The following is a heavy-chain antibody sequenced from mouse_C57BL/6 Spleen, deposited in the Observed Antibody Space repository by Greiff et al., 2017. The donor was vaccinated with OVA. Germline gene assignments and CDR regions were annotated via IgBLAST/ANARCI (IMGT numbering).Heavy chain of an antibody. CDR3: ARGYYDGRYYYAMDY. V-gene: IGHV1-69*01. J-gene: IGHJ4*01. D-gene: IGHD2-3*01. Sequence: QVQLQQPGAELVMPGASVKLSCKASGYTFTSYWMHWVKQRPGQGLEWIGEIDPSDSYTNYNQKFKGKSTLTVDKSSSTAYMQLSSLTSEDSAVYYCARGYYDGRYYYAMDYWGQGTSVTVSS. CDR1: GYTFTSYW. CDR2: IDPSDSYT.